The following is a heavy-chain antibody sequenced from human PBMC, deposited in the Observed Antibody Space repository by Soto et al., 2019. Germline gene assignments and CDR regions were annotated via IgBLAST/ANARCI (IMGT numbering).Heavy chain of an antibody. CDR2: VNPSGGST. D-gene: IGHD2-15*01. V-gene: IGHV1-46*01. CDR3: AREENCSDGICYTKYFPR. J-gene: IGHJ1*01. Sequence: QGLEWMGVVNPSGGSTNYAQKFQGRITMTRDTSTSTVYMDLSSLTSEDTAVYYCAREENCSDGICYTKYFPRWG.